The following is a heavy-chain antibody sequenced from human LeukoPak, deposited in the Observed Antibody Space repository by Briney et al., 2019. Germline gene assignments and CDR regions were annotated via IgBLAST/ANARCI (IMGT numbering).Heavy chain of an antibody. V-gene: IGHV1-46*01. D-gene: IGHD2-15*01. Sequence: GASVKVSCKASGYTFTSYYMHWVRQAPGQGLEWMGIINPSGGSTSYAQKFQGRVTMTRDTSTSTVYMELSSLRSEDTAVYYCACEYCSGGSCYSVDGEAFDIWGQGTMVTVSS. CDR1: GYTFTSYY. CDR2: INPSGGST. CDR3: ACEYCSGGSCYSVDGEAFDI. J-gene: IGHJ3*02.